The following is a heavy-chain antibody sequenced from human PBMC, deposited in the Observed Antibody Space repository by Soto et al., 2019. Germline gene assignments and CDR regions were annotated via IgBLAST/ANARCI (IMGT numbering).Heavy chain of an antibody. CDR2: IYYSRST. J-gene: IGHJ2*01. D-gene: IGHD3-3*01. CDR1: GGSISSSSYY. CDR3: ASTPYYDFWSGYSSTYWYFDL. V-gene: IGHV4-39*01. Sequence: SETLSLTCTVSGGSISSSSYYWGWIRQPPGKGLEWIGSIYYSRSTYYNPSLKSRVTISVDTSKNQFSLKLSSVTAADTAVYYCASTPYYDFWSGYSSTYWYFDLWGRGTLVTVSS.